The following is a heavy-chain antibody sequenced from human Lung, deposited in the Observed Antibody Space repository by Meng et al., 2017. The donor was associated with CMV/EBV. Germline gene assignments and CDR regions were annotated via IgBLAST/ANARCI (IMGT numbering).Heavy chain of an antibody. CDR2: INHSGST. Sequence: SQTXSLTXAVSGGSFSVSYWSWIRQPPGKGLEWIGEINHSGSTNYNPSLKSRVTISVDTSKNHFSLKLSSVTAADTAVSYCASASSGWYNNWFDPWGQGTLVTVSS. CDR1: GGSFSVSY. CDR3: ASASSGWYNNWFDP. V-gene: IGHV4-34*01. D-gene: IGHD6-19*01. J-gene: IGHJ5*02.